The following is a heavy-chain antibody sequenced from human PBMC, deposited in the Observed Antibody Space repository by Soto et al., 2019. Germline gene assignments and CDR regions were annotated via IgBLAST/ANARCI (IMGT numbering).Heavy chain of an antibody. J-gene: IGHJ6*02. CDR1: GFTFSSYA. CDR3: ARDYYGSGTNYYYYYGMDV. V-gene: IGHV3-30-3*01. Sequence: GWSLRLSCAASGFTFSSYAMPWVRQAPGKGLEWVAVISYDGSNRYYADSVKGRFTISRDNSKNTLYLQMNSLRAEDTAVYYCARDYYGSGTNYYYYYGMDVWGQGTTVTVSS. CDR2: ISYDGSNR. D-gene: IGHD3-10*01.